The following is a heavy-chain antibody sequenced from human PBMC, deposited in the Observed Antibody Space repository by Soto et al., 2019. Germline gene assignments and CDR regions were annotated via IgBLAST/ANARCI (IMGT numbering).Heavy chain of an antibody. CDR2: IWYDGSGQ. CDR3: AKDEVSRKYYGHSLDV. Sequence: QVQLLESGGGLVQPGRSLRLSGVVSGFTFSNYGMHWVRQAPGKGLEWVADIWYDGSGQRYAGSVQGRFTISRDNSKNTLYLQINSLRVEDTAVYYCAKDEVSRKYYGHSLDVWGQGTTVTVSS. CDR1: GFTFSNYG. V-gene: IGHV3-33*03. D-gene: IGHD4-17*01. J-gene: IGHJ6*02.